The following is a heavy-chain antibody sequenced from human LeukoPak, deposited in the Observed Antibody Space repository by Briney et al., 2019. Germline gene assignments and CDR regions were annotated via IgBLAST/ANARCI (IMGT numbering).Heavy chain of an antibody. CDR3: GRLKSGTG. D-gene: IGHD2-8*02. V-gene: IGHV3-20*04. CDR1: GFTFSGYA. Sequence: GGSLRLSCAASGFTFSGYAMNWVRQTPGKGLEWVSGINWNGVSTAYADSVKGRFTISRDNAKNCLYLQMNSLRAEDTALYYCGRLKSGTGWGQGTRVTVSS. CDR2: INWNGVST. J-gene: IGHJ3*01.